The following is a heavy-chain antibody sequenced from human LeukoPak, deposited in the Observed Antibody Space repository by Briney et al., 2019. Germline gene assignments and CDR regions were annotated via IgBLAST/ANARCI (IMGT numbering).Heavy chain of an antibody. CDR1: GGSISSSTYY. CDR2: IHYSSST. V-gene: IGHV4-39*01. CDR3: ARIDSLHLIAF. Sequence: PSETLSLTCAVSGGSISSSTYYWGSIRHPPRRGLGWIETIHYSSSTYYNSCLERRVTFSVDTYNHQSSLRLTSVTAADTTVYCCARIDSLHLIAFWGQGTLVTVSS. D-gene: IGHD3-9*01. J-gene: IGHJ4*02.